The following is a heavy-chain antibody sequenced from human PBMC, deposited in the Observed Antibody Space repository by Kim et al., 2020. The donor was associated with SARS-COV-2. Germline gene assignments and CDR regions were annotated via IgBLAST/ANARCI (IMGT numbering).Heavy chain of an antibody. CDR3: ARDGGITRGIVV. Sequence: ASVKVSCKASGYTFTSQGITWVRQAPGQGPEWMGWISPLNGKTKFAQKFEGRVVMTRETSMTTVEMELRSLTSDDTAVYYCARDGGITRGIVVWGQGTPV. D-gene: IGHD1-7*01. CDR2: ISPLNGKT. J-gene: IGHJ6*01. V-gene: IGHV1-18*01. CDR1: GYTFTSQG.